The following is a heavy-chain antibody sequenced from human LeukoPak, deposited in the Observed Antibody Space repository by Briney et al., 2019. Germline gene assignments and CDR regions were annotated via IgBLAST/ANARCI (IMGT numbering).Heavy chain of an antibody. CDR1: GYTFTSYG. Sequence: ASVKVSCKASGYTFTSYGISWVRQAPGQGLEWMGWISAYNDNTNYAQKLQGRVTMTTDTSTSTAYMELRSLRSDDTAVYYCARVGLDYGDYMIEYYFDYWGQGTLVTVSS. D-gene: IGHD4-17*01. CDR2: ISAYNDNT. V-gene: IGHV1-18*01. J-gene: IGHJ4*02. CDR3: ARVGLDYGDYMIEYYFDY.